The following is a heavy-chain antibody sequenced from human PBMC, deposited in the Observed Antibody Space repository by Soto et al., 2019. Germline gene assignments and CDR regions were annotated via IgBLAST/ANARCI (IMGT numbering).Heavy chain of an antibody. J-gene: IGHJ6*04. V-gene: IGHV1-69*01. Sequence: QVQLVQSEDEVKKPGSSVKVSCKASGGNFSSYAISGGRQDPGQGLEWMGGIIHIFGTANYAQKFQGRVTCTTDESTSTAYMELSSLRSEDTAVDSCERAGSGSDYYYYGMEVWGKGTTVTVSS. CDR1: GGNFSSYA. D-gene: IGHD1-26*01. CDR3: ERAGSGSDYYYYGMEV. CDR2: IIHIFGTA.